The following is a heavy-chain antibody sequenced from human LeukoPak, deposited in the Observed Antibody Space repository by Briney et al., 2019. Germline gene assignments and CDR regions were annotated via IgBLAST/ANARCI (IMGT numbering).Heavy chain of an antibody. J-gene: IGHJ4*02. D-gene: IGHD3-22*01. CDR2: ISYDGSNK. CDR3: AKDRYDSSGYIDY. CDR1: GFTFRSYG. V-gene: IGHV3-30*18. Sequence: PGGSLRLSCAASGFTFRSYGMHWVRQAPGKGLEWVAVISYDGSNKYYADSVKGRFTISRDNSKNTLYLQMNSLRAEDTAVYYCAKDRYDSSGYIDYWGQGTLVTVSS.